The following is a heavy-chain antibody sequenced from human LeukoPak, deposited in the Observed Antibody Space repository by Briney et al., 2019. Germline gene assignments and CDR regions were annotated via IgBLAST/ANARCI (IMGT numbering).Heavy chain of an antibody. J-gene: IGHJ4*02. D-gene: IGHD6-13*01. Sequence: GGSLRLSCAASGFTFSSYAMHWVRQAPGKGLEWVGCIHTNIDGGRIDYAPPVKGRFTISRDDSKNTLYLQMNSLKTEDTAMYYCTTRSSIWGQGTLVTVSS. CDR1: GFTFSSYA. CDR3: TTRSSI. V-gene: IGHV3-15*01. CDR2: IHTNIDGGRI.